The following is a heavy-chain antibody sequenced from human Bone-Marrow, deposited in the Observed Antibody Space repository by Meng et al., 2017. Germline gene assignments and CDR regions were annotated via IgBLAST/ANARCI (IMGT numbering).Heavy chain of an antibody. J-gene: IGHJ3*02. V-gene: IGHV5-51*01. CDR1: GYSFTSYW. D-gene: IGHD2-2*01. CDR3: ARRYQLLWDAFDI. CDR2: IYPGDSDT. Sequence: KVSCKGSGYSFTSYWIGWVRQMPGKGLEWMGIIYPGDSDTRYSPSFQGQVTISADNSISTAYLQWSSLKASDTAMYYCARRYQLLWDAFDIWGQGTMVTVSS.